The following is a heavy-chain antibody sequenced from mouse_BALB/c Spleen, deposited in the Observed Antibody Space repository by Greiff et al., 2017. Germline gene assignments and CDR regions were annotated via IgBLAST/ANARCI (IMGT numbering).Heavy chain of an antibody. D-gene: IGHD1-3*01. J-gene: IGHJ4*01. CDR2: ISSGSSTI. Sequence: EVKLVESGGGLVQPGGSRKLSCAASGFTFSSFGMHWVRQAPEKGLEWVAYISSGSSTIYYADTVKGRFTISRDNPKNTLFLQMTSLRSEDTAMYYCARSADNYYAMDYWGQGTSVTVSS. CDR3: ARSADNYYAMDY. CDR1: GFTFSSFG. V-gene: IGHV5-17*02.